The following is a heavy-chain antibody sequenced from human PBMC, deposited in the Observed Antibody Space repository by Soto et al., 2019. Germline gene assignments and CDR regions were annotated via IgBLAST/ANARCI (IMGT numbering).Heavy chain of an antibody. J-gene: IGHJ6*03. CDR2: INHSGST. Sequence: SETLSLTCAVYGGSFSGYYWSWIRQPPGKGLEWIGEINHSGSTNYNPSLKSRDTISVDTSKNQFSLKLSSVTAADTAVYYCARGPYSSSWYFYYYYMDVWGKGTTVTVSS. V-gene: IGHV4-34*01. D-gene: IGHD6-13*01. CDR3: ARGPYSSSWYFYYYYMDV. CDR1: GGSFSGYY.